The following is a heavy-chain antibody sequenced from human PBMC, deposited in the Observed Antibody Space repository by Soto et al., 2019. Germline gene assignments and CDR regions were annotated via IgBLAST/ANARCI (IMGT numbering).Heavy chain of an antibody. V-gene: IGHV3-49*03. CDR3: TSFLYYGSGSYPPNYYFEY. CDR2: IRSKAYGGTT. CDR1: GFTFGDYA. D-gene: IGHD3-10*01. Sequence: GGSLRLSCTASGFTFGDYAMSWFRQAPGKGLEWVGFIRSKAYGGTTEYAASVKGRFTISRDDSKSIAYLQMNSLKTEDTAVYYCTSFLYYGSGSYPPNYYFEYWGQGTLVTVSS. J-gene: IGHJ4*02.